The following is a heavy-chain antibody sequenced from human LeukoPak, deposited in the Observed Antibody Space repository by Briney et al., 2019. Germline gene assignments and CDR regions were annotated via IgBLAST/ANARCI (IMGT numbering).Heavy chain of an antibody. D-gene: IGHD2-15*01. CDR2: ITANGDST. J-gene: IGHJ4*02. CDR3: AKNPFYCSGGNCYSPINFDY. V-gene: IGHV3-43*02. Sequence: GGSLRLSCAASGFSFAYYAMHWVRQAPGKGLEWVSLITANGDSTYYADSVKGRFTISRDNSKNTVFLQMNSLRVEDTAVYYCAKNPFYCSGGNCYSPINFDYWGQGTLVTVSS. CDR1: GFSFAYYA.